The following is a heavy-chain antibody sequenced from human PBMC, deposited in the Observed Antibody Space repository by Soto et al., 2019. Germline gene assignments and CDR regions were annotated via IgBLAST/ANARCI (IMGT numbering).Heavy chain of an antibody. V-gene: IGHV3-74*01. CDR2: INSDGSST. CDR1: GFTLSRFY. CDR3: ASDGLYVSGGAPLDF. Sequence: EVNLVESGGGSVRPGGSLRLSCEVSGFTLSRFYMHWVRQVPGKGPVWVARINSDGSSTNYSDSVEGRFSIVRDSAQNTVFLHMNSRRVEDTGIFYCASDGLYVSGGAPLDFRGQGTLVTVSS. J-gene: IGHJ4*02. D-gene: IGHD5-12*01.